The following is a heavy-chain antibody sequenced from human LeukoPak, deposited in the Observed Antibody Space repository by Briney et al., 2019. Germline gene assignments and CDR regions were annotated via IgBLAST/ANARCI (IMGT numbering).Heavy chain of an antibody. CDR3: AKDPFAFRLGAFDS. CDR1: GFTFSSFG. Sequence: PGRSLRLSCAASGFTFSSFGMHWVRQAPGKGLEWVAVISFHGRTEYYADSVKGRFTISRDNSKSTLFLQMNSLRVEDTAVYYCAKDPFAFRLGAFDSWGQGTMVTVSS. CDR2: ISFHGRTE. V-gene: IGHV3-30*18. D-gene: IGHD3-16*01. J-gene: IGHJ3*01.